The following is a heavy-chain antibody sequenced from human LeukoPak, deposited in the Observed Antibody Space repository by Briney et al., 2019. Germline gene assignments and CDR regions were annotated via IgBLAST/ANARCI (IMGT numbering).Heavy chain of an antibody. Sequence: GGSLRLSCAASGFTFSSYGLHWVRQAPGKGLEWVAVISYDGSNKYYADFVKGRFTISRDNSKNTLYLQMNSLRAEDTAVYYCAKAVALVVPAAMPGDYWGQGTLVTASS. V-gene: IGHV3-30*18. CDR2: ISYDGSNK. CDR1: GFTFSSYG. D-gene: IGHD2-2*01. CDR3: AKAVALVVPAAMPGDY. J-gene: IGHJ4*02.